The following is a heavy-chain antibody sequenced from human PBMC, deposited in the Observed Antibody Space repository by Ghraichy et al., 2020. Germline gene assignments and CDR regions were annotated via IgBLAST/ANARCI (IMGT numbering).Heavy chain of an antibody. J-gene: IGHJ4*02. CDR2: IYSGGST. CDR3: ARGAYYYDSSGYYSAFFDY. Sequence: GGSPRLSCAASGFTVSSNYMSWVRQAPGKGLEWVSVIYSGGSTYYADSVKGRFTISRDNSKNTLYLQMNSLRAEDTAVYYCARGAYYYDSSGYYSAFFDYWGQGTLVTVSS. V-gene: IGHV3-53*01. CDR1: GFTVSSNY. D-gene: IGHD3-22*01.